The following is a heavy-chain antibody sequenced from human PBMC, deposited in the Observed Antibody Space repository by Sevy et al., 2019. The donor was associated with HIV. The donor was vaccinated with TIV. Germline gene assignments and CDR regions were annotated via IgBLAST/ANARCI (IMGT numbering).Heavy chain of an antibody. J-gene: IGHJ4*02. V-gene: IGHV4-59*08. CDR3: AGGNGLGRGYS. CDR1: GGSITSLY. Sequence: SETLSLTCTVSGGSITSLYWNWIRQPPGKGLEWIANIYYNGHINYNPSLKSRVTLSLDTSKNQFSLRLSSVTAADTAMYFWAGGNGLGRGYSWGQGTLVTVSS. CDR2: IYYNGHI. D-gene: IGHD2-8*01.